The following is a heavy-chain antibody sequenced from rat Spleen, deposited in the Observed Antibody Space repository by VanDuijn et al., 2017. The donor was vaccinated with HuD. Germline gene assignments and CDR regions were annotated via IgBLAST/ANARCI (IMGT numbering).Heavy chain of an antibody. D-gene: IGHD4-3*01. V-gene: IGHV3-3*01. CDR2: INSAGST. CDR1: FYSVTSSYR. J-gene: IGHJ2*01. CDR3: ARSGYNSERGYFDY. Sequence: EVLLRESGPGLVKPSQSLSLACSVTFYSVTSSYRWNWIRKFPGNKLDWMGYINSAGSTNYNPSLKSRISITRDTSKNQFFLQVNSVITEDTATYYCARSGYNSERGYFDYWGQGVMVTVSS.